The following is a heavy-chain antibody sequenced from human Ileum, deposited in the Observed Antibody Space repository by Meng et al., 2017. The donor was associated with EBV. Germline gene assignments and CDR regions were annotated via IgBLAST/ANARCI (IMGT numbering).Heavy chain of an antibody. CDR2: ISYDGSNK. V-gene: IGHV3-30-3*01. J-gene: IGHJ4*02. CDR3: ARDQSDYFDY. Sequence: QVELGESGGGVVQPGGSLNLSCAASGFTFSSYAMHWVRQAPGKGLEWVAVISYDGSNKYYADSVKGRFTISRDNSKNTLYLQMNSLRAEDTAVYYCARDQSDYFDYWGQGTLVTVSS. CDR1: GFTFSSYA.